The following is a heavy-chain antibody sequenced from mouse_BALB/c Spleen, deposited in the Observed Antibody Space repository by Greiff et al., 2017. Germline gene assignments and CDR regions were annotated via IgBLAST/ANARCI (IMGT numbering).Heavy chain of an antibody. CDR1: GFTFSDYY. V-gene: IGHV5-4*02. CDR3: ARDGETGSWFAY. Sequence: EVHLVESGGGLVKPGGSLKLSCAASGFTFSDYYMYWVRQTPEKRLEWVATISDGGSYTYYPDSVKGRFTISRDNAKNNLYLQMSSLKSEDTAMYYCARDGETGSWFAYWGQGTLVTVSA. J-gene: IGHJ3*01. CDR2: ISDGGSYT. D-gene: IGHD4-1*01.